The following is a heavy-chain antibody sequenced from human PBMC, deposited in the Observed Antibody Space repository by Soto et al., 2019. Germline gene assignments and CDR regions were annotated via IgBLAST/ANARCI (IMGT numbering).Heavy chain of an antibody. CDR2: ISPYDGDT. D-gene: IGHD6-13*01. CDR1: GYIFTNYG. CDR3: ARDDRAAAAGTTYYFDY. J-gene: IGHJ4*02. Sequence: GASVKVSCKASGYIFTNYGLSWVRQAPGQGLEWMAWISPYDGDTHYAQNLQGRVTVTTDTSTSTAYMELRSLRSDDTAVYFCARDDRAAAAGTTYYFDYWVQGTLVTGSS. V-gene: IGHV1-18*01.